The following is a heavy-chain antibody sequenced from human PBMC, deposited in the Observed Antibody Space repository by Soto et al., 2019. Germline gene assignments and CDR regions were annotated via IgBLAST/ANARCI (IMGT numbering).Heavy chain of an antibody. Sequence: QVQLVQSGAEVKKPGSSVKVSCKTSGGTFSSYAISWVRQAPGQGLEWMGGIIPIFGRTNYAQKLQGRVTITADEATSSAYMDLSSLRSEDTAVYYCATHRPIGLEAAPREGVDVWGQGTTVTVSS. CDR2: IIPIFGRT. J-gene: IGHJ6*02. D-gene: IGHD6-13*01. CDR1: GGTFSSYA. CDR3: ATHRPIGLEAAPREGVDV. V-gene: IGHV1-69*01.